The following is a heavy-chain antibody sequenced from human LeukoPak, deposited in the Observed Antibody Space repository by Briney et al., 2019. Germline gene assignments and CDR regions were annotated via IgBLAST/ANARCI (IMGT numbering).Heavy chain of an antibody. CDR2: IWYDGSNK. Sequence: PGGSLRLSWAASGFTFSSYGMHWVRQAPGKGLDWVAVIWYDGSNKYYADSVKGRFTISRDNSKNTLDLQMNSLKTEDTAVDYCTSTITMIVVVRLQGYFDLWGRGTLVTVSS. CDR3: TSTITMIVVVRLQGYFDL. V-gene: IGHV3-33*01. CDR1: GFTFSSYG. J-gene: IGHJ2*01. D-gene: IGHD3-22*01.